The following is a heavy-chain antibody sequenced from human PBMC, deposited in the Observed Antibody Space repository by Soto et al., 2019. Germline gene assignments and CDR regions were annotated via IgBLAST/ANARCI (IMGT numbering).Heavy chain of an antibody. CDR2: IYSGGST. J-gene: IGHJ4*02. V-gene: IGHV3-53*02. D-gene: IGHD6-19*01. Sequence: EVQLVETGGGLIQPGRSLRLSCAASGFTVSSNYMSWVRQAPGKGLEWVSIIYSGGSTYYADSVKGRFTISRDNSKNTLYLQMNSLRAEDTAVYYCARSSSGSWDAFDYWAREPWSPSPQ. CDR1: GFTVSSNY. CDR3: ARSSSGSWDAFDY.